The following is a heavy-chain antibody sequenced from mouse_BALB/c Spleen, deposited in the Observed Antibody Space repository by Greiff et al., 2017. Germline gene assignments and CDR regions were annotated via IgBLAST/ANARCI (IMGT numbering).Heavy chain of an antibody. Sequence: QVQLKQSGAELVRPGSSVKISCKASGYAFSSYWMNWVKQRPGQGLEWIGQIYPGDGDTNYNGKFKGKATLTADKSSSTAYMQLSSLTSEDSAVYFCAREAVLRLYFDVWGAGTTVTVSS. CDR1: GYAFSSYW. D-gene: IGHD1-2*01. CDR3: AREAVLRLYFDV. V-gene: IGHV1-80*01. J-gene: IGHJ1*01. CDR2: IYPGDGDT.